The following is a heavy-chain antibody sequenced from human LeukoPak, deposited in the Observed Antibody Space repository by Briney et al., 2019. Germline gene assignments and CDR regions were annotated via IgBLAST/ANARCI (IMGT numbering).Heavy chain of an antibody. V-gene: IGHV3-7*01. CDR2: IDQDGREK. J-gene: IGHJ5*02. CDR3: ATSPRGYQLLEPGS. Sequence: GGSLRLSCAASGFTFSDFWMTWFRQAPGKGLEWVANIDQDGREKYYLDSVKGRQTISRDHAKNSLYLQMNSLSVEDTAVYYCATSPRGYQLLEPGSWGQGTLVTVSS. D-gene: IGHD2-2*01. CDR1: GFTFSDFW.